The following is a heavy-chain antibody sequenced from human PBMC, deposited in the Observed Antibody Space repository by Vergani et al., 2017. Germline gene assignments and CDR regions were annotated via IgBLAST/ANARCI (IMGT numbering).Heavy chain of an antibody. CDR3: ATTYYYDSSGSNYFDY. CDR2: INPSGGST. D-gene: IGHD3-22*01. Sequence: QVQLVQSGAEVKKPGASVKVSCKASGYTFTSYYMHLVRQAPGQGLEWMGIINPSGGSTSYAQKFQGRVTMTRDTSTSTVYMELSSLRSEDTAVYYCATTYYYDSSGSNYFDYWGQGTLVTVSS. V-gene: IGHV1-46*01. J-gene: IGHJ4*02. CDR1: GYTFTSYY.